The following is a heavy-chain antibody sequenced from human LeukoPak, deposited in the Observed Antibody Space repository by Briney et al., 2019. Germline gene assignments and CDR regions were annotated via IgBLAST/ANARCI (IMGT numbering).Heavy chain of an antibody. J-gene: IGHJ4*02. CDR2: INHSGST. CDR3: ARDLWYFDQ. V-gene: IGHV4-38-2*02. Sequence: SETLSLTCIVSGHSISSAYYWACFRRPPRKGREGIGNINHSGSTHYNQSLKSRGTISVETSTKQLSPKMSTVTAAHTPAYYSARDLWYFDQWGEGTLVPVSS. D-gene: IGHD2-21*01. CDR1: GHSISSAYY.